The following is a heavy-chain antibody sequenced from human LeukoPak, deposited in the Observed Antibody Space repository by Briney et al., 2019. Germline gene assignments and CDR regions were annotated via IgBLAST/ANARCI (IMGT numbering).Heavy chain of an antibody. Sequence: ASVKVSCKASGYTFTGYYMHWVRQAPGQGLEWMGWINPNSGGTNYAQKFQGRVTMTRDTSISTAYMELSRLRSDDTAVYYCARDSELRYFDWFIGTPYYTDVWGKGTTVTISS. J-gene: IGHJ6*03. CDR1: GYTFTGYY. CDR2: INPNSGGT. V-gene: IGHV1-2*02. CDR3: ARDSELRYFDWFIGTPYYTDV. D-gene: IGHD3-9*01.